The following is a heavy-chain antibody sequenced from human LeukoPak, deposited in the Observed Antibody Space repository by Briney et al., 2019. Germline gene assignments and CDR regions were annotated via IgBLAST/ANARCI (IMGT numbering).Heavy chain of an antibody. CDR1: GFIFSTYG. J-gene: IGHJ4*02. D-gene: IGHD5-24*01. CDR3: AKGGRWLQLGPIDY. Sequence: GGTLRLFCAASGFIFSTYGMSWVRQAPGKGLEWVSGISGSGGSTYYADPVKGRFTISRDNSKNTLYLQMNSLRAEDMALYYCAKGGRWLQLGPIDYWGQGTLVTVSS. V-gene: IGHV3-23*01. CDR2: ISGSGGST.